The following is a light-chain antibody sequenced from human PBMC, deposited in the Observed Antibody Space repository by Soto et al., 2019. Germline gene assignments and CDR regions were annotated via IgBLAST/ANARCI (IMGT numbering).Light chain of an antibody. Sequence: EIGITQAPVTLSVAPGERATLCCVASQFVSSNLAWYQQKPGQAPRLLIYGASTRATGIPARFSGSGSGTEFTLTISNLQSEDFAVYFCQQYHNWPPITFGQGTRLEIK. J-gene: IGKJ5*01. V-gene: IGKV3D-15*01. CDR2: GAS. CDR1: QFVSSN. CDR3: QQYHNWPPIT.